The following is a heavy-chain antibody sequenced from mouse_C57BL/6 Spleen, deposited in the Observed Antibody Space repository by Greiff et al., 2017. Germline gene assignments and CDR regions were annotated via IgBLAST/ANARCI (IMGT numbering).Heavy chain of an antibody. V-gene: IGHV5-6*01. D-gene: IGHD1-1*01. CDR2: ISSGGSYT. Sequence: EVKLVESGGDLVKPGGSLKLSCAASGFTFSSYGMSWVRQTPDKRLEWVATISSGGSYTYYPDSVKGRFTISRDNAKNTLYLQMSSLKSEDTAMYYCARFYGSSYDYFDYWGQGTTLTVSS. CDR3: ARFYGSSYDYFDY. CDR1: GFTFSSYG. J-gene: IGHJ2*01.